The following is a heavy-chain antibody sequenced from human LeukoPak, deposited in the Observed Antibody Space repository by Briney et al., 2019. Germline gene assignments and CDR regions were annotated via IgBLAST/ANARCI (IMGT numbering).Heavy chain of an antibody. CDR2: INPNSGGT. Sequence: ASVKVSCKASEYTFTGYYMHWVRQAPGQGLEWMGWINPNSGGTNYAQKFQGRVTMTRDTSISTAYMELSRLRSDDTAVYYCARKLLSYDSSGYYYLGAFDIWGQGTMVTVSS. D-gene: IGHD3-22*01. J-gene: IGHJ3*02. CDR1: EYTFTGYY. V-gene: IGHV1-2*02. CDR3: ARKLLSYDSSGYYYLGAFDI.